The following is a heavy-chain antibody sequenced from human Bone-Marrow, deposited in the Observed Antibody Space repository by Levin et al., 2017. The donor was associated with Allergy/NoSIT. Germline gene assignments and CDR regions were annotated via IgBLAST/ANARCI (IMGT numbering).Heavy chain of an antibody. Sequence: QAGGSLRLSCAASGFTFSSYAMSWVRQAPGKGLEWVSAVTGSGGSTYYADSVKGRFTISRDNSKNTLYLQMNSLRAEDTAVYYCAKDPARPAPSDYWGQGTLVTVSS. J-gene: IGHJ4*02. CDR1: GFTFSSYA. CDR2: VTGSGGST. V-gene: IGHV3-23*01. CDR3: AKDPARPAPSDY.